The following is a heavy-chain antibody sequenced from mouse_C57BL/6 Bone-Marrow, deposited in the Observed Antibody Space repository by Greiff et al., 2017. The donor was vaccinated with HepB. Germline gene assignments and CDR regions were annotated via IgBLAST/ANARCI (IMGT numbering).Heavy chain of an antibody. V-gene: IGHV5-2*01. Sequence: EVQLQESGGDLVKPGESLKLSCESTEYEFPSHDMSWVRKTPEKRLELVAAINSDGGSTYYPDNMERRFIISRDNTKKTLYMQMSSLRSEDTALYYCARHEAYDKHWFAYWGQGTLVTVSA. CDR1: EYEFPSHD. CDR2: INSDGGST. J-gene: IGHJ3*01. D-gene: IGHD2-3*01. CDR3: ARHEAYDKHWFAY.